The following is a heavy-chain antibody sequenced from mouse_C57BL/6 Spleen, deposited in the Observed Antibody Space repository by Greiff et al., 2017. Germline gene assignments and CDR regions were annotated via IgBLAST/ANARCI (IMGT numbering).Heavy chain of an antibody. Sequence: QVQLKQSGAELARPGASVKLSCKASGYTFTSYGISWVKQRTGQGLEWIGEIYPRSGNTYYNEKFKGKATLTADKSSSTAYMELRSLTSEDSAVYFCAREGHRDGGYFEVWGTGTTVTVSS. CDR2: IYPRSGNT. CDR3: AREGHRDGGYFEV. CDR1: GYTFTSYG. J-gene: IGHJ1*03. D-gene: IGHD3-1*01. V-gene: IGHV1-81*01.